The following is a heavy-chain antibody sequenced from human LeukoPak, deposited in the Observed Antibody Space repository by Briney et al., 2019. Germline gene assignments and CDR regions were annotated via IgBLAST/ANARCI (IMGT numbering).Heavy chain of an antibody. V-gene: IGHV4-34*09. CDR1: GGSFSGYY. CDR3: ARHASSGYWFDP. CDR2: INHSGST. J-gene: IGHJ5*02. D-gene: IGHD3-22*01. Sequence: SSETLSLTCAVYGGSFSGYYWSWIRQPPGKGLEWIGEINHSGSTNYNPSLKSRVTISVDTSKNQFSLKLSSVTAADTAVYYCARHASSGYWFDPWGQGTLVTVSS.